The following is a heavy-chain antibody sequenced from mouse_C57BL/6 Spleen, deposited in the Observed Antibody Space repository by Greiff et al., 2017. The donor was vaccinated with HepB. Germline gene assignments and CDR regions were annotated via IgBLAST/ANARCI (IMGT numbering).Heavy chain of an antibody. J-gene: IGHJ2*01. CDR3: ARNYGSSRYYFDY. Sequence: EVKLMDSGGGLVQPGGSLSLSCAASGFTFTDYYMSWVRQPPGKALEWLGFIRNKANGYTTEYSASVKGRFTISRDNSQSILYLQMNALRAEDSATYYCARNYGSSRYYFDYWGQGTTLTVSS. D-gene: IGHD1-1*01. CDR2: IRNKANGYTT. CDR1: GFTFTDYY. V-gene: IGHV7-3*01.